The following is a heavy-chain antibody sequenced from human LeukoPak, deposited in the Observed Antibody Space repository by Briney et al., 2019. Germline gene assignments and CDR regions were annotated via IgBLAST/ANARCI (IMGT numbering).Heavy chain of an antibody. D-gene: IGHD2-15*01. CDR3: ARDPYCSGGSCYAEYFQH. CDR1: GFTFSSYS. Sequence: GGSLRLSCAASGFTFSSYSMNWVRQAPGKGLEWVSYISSSSSTIYYADSVKGRFTISRDNAKNSLYLQMNSLRAEDTAVYYCARDPYCSGGSCYAEYFQHWGQGTLVTVSS. CDR2: ISSSSSTI. V-gene: IGHV3-48*04. J-gene: IGHJ1*01.